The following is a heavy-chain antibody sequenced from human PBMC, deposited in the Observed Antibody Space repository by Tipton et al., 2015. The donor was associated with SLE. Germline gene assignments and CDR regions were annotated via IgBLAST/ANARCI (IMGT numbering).Heavy chain of an antibody. CDR2: IYTNENT. CDR1: GYSIGSGYY. CDR3: ARDGGQRVISGTYDFYYYGLDV. Sequence: TLSLTCGVSGYSIGSGYYWSWIRQPAGGGLEWIGRIYTNENTNYNPSLKSRVTMSVDTSKNHFSLKLISVTAADTAVYYCARDGGQRVISGTYDFYYYGLDVWGQGTTVTVSS. D-gene: IGHD6-13*01. J-gene: IGHJ6*02. V-gene: IGHV4-4*07.